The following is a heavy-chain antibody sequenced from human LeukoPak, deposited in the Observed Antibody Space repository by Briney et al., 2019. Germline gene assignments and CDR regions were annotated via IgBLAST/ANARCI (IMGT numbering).Heavy chain of an antibody. D-gene: IGHD2-2*01. CDR1: GYTLTSYG. CDR2: ISAYNGNT. V-gene: IGHV1-18*01. Sequence: GASVKVSCKASGYTLTSYGISWVRQAPGQGLEWMGWISAYNGNTNYAQKLQGRVTMTTDTSTSTAYMELRSLRSDDTAVYYCARDGSDPRSTVPAVPPDYWGQGTLVTVSS. CDR3: ARDGSDPRSTVPAVPPDY. J-gene: IGHJ4*02.